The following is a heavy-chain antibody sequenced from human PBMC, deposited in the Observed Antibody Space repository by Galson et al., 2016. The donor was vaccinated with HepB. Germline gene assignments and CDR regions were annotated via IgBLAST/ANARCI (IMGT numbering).Heavy chain of an antibody. CDR3: ARSVNMVAVISVKYFYYGMDV. CDR2: ISGYNHKT. J-gene: IGHJ6*02. CDR1: NYTFSTFG. Sequence: SVKVSCKVSNYTFSTFGINWVRQAPGQGLEWMGWISGYNHKTKFAQKFQDRVTMTTDPSTGTAYMELRSLRSDDTAVYFCARSVNMVAVISVKYFYYGMDVWGQGTTVTVS. V-gene: IGHV1-18*01. D-gene: IGHD5-12*01.